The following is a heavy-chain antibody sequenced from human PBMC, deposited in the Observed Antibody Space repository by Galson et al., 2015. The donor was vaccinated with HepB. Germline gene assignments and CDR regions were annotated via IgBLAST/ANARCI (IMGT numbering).Heavy chain of an antibody. D-gene: IGHD2-2*01. CDR2: ISSNGGST. J-gene: IGHJ6*02. CDR3: VKDQTDIVVVPAARFYYYYGMDV. V-gene: IGHV3-64D*06. Sequence: SLRLSCAASGFTFSSYAMHWVRQAPGKGLEYVSAISSNGGSTYYADSVKGRFTISRDNSKNTLYLQMSSLRAEDTAVYYCVKDQTDIVVVPAARFYYYYGMDVWGQGTTVTVSS. CDR1: GFTFSSYA.